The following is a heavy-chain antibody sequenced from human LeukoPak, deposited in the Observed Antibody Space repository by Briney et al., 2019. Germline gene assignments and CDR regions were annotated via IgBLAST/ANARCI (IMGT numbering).Heavy chain of an antibody. CDR2: IIPIFGTA. CDR1: GGTFSSYA. Sequence: SVKVSCKASGGTFSSYAISWVRQAPGQGLEWMGGIIPIFGTANYAQKFQGRVTITTDESTSTAYMELSSLRSEDTAVYYCARLSSVDDTYYYYMDVWGKGTTVTVSS. D-gene: IGHD6-6*01. V-gene: IGHV1-69*05. J-gene: IGHJ6*03. CDR3: ARLSSVDDTYYYYMDV.